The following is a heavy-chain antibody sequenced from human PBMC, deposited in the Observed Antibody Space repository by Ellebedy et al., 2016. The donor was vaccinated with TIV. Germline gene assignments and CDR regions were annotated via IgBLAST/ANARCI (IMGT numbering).Heavy chain of an antibody. D-gene: IGHD1-7*01. CDR3: ARRRILIRTENYYFDY. J-gene: IGHJ4*02. V-gene: IGHV3-23*01. CDR1: GFTFGNHD. CDR2: INGSGDST. Sequence: GGSLRLXXAASGFTFGNHDMSWVRQAPGKGLEWVSAINGSGDSTYYLDSVKGRFTISRDNSKNTLYLQMNSLRAEDSAVYFCARRRILIRTENYYFDYWGQGTLVTVSS.